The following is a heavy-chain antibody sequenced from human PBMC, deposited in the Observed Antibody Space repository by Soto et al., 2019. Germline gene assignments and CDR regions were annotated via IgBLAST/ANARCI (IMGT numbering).Heavy chain of an antibody. CDR2: TSYSGNT. D-gene: IGHD3-3*01. CDR3: ARDGVGPFDY. J-gene: IGHJ4*02. CDR1: GGSVSTYY. Sequence: QVQLQESGPGLLKPSETLSLTCTISGGSVSTYYWSWIRQPPGKELEWIGLTSYSGNTNYNPSLKRRVAMAVDTSKNQFSLTLSSVTAADTAVYYCARDGVGPFDYWGQGTLVTVSS. V-gene: IGHV4-59*02.